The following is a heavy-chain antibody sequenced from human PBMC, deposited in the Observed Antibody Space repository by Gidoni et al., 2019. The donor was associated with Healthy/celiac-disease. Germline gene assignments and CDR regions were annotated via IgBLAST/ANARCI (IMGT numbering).Heavy chain of an antibody. CDR3: AREYSSGWYVDY. J-gene: IGHJ4*02. CDR2: INGDGSST. V-gene: IGHV3-74*01. CDR1: GFTFSSYW. Sequence: EVQLVESGGGLVQPGGSLRLPCAASGFTFSSYWMHWVRQAPGKGLVWVSRINGDGSSTSYADSVKGRFTSARDNAKNTLYLQMNSLRAEDTAVYYCAREYSSGWYVDYWGQGTLVTVSS. D-gene: IGHD6-19*01.